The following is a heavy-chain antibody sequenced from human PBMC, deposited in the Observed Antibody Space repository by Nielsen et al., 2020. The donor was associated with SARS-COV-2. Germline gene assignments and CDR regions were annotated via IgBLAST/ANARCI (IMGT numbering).Heavy chain of an antibody. J-gene: IGHJ4*02. D-gene: IGHD5-12*01. CDR1: GFTFASYG. Sequence: GESLKISCAPSGFTFASYGINWVRQAPGKGLEWVAVISYDGSNKYYADSVKGRFTISRDNSKNTLYLQMNSLRAEDTAVYYCAKGRGGYDYFDYWGQGTLVTVSS. CDR3: AKGRGGYDYFDY. V-gene: IGHV3-30*18. CDR2: ISYDGSNK.